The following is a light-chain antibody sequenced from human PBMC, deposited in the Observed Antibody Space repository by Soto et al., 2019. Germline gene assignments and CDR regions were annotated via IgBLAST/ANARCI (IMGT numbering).Light chain of an antibody. V-gene: IGKV3-20*01. CDR2: GAL. J-gene: IGKJ1*01. CDR3: QQYATSPWT. CDR1: QSVTNSY. Sequence: ETVLMQSPGTLSLSPGERATLSCRASQSVTNSYLAWFQQKPGQAPRLLIFGALSRATGIPDRFSGSGSGTDFTLTISRLEPEDFAVYYCQQYATSPWTFGQGTKVEVK.